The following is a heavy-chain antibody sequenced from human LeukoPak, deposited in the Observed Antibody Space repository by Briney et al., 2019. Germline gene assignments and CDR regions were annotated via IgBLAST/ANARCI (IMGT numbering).Heavy chain of an antibody. CDR3: ARVLVYFDY. CDR1: GFTFSSYW. Sequence: PGGSLRLSYVASGFTFSSYWMSWVRQPPGKGLEWVAHIKEDGSEKSYVDSVKGRFTISRDNAKNSLYLQMDSLRAEDTAVYYCARVLVYFDYWGQGTLVTVSS. CDR2: IKEDGSEK. V-gene: IGHV3-7*02. J-gene: IGHJ4*02.